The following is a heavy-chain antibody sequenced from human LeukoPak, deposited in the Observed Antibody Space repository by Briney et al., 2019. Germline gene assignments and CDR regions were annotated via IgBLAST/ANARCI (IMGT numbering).Heavy chain of an antibody. CDR1: GFTFSSYE. D-gene: IGHD6-13*01. J-gene: IGHJ4*02. V-gene: IGHV3-48*03. Sequence: GGSLRLSCAASGFTFSSYEMNWVRQAPGKGLEWVSYISSSGSTIYYADSVKGRFTISRDNAKNSLYLQMNSLRAEDTAVYYCARVSAAAGNDYWGQGTLVTVSS. CDR3: ARVSAAAGNDY. CDR2: ISSSGSTI.